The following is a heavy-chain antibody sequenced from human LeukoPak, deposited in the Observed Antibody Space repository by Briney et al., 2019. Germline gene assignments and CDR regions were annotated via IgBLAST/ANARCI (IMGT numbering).Heavy chain of an antibody. J-gene: IGHJ6*02. Sequence: GGSLRLSCAASGFTFSSYGMHWVRQAPGKGLEWVAVIWYDGSNKYYADFVKGRFTISRDNSKNTLYLQMNSLRAEDTAVYYCAKTSSRDGYNFFPYYYYGMDVWGQGTTVTVSS. CDR3: AKTSSRDGYNFFPYYYYGMDV. CDR1: GFTFSSYG. D-gene: IGHD5-24*01. CDR2: IWYDGSNK. V-gene: IGHV3-33*06.